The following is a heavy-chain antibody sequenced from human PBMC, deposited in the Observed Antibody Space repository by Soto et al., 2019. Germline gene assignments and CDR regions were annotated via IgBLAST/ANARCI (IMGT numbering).Heavy chain of an antibody. V-gene: IGHV4-30-2*01. J-gene: IGHJ4*02. CDR2: IFPSGTT. Sequence: PSETLSITCGVSGFSLSCATYSWNWIRQTPGKGLEWIGYIFPSGTTYYNPSLRSRVTISIDFSKNQFSLSLRSLTAADTAVYYCARSREFDYWSQGTLVTVSS. CDR1: GFSLSCATYS. CDR3: ARSREFDY.